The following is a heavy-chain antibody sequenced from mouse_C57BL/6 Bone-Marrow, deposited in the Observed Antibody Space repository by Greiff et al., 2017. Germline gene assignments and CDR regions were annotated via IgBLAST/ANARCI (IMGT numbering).Heavy chain of an antibody. CDR1: GYTFTDYE. J-gene: IGHJ3*01. CDR3: TRCGYYTPFAY. Sequence: QVQLKESGAELVRPGASVTLSCKASGYTFTDYEMHWVKQTPVHGLEWIGAIDPETGGTAYNQKFKGKAIMTADKSSSTAYMELRSLTSEDSAGYYCTRCGYYTPFAYWGQGTLVTVSA. CDR2: IDPETGGT. D-gene: IGHD2-12*01. V-gene: IGHV1-15*01.